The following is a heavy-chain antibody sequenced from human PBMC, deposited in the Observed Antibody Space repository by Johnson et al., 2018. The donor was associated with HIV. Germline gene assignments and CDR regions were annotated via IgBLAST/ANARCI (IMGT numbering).Heavy chain of an antibody. D-gene: IGHD2-15*01. CDR2: INSDGSST. V-gene: IGHV3-74*01. J-gene: IGHJ3*02. CDR1: GFTFSSYW. Sequence: VQLVESGGGLVQPGGSLRLSCAASGFTFSSYWMHWVRQAPGKGLVWVSRINSDGSSTSYADSVKGRFTISRDHAKTTLYHQMNSLRAEDTAVYYCARGLLTGYCSGGSCYGARAFDIWGQGTMVTVSS. CDR3: ARGLLTGYCSGGSCYGARAFDI.